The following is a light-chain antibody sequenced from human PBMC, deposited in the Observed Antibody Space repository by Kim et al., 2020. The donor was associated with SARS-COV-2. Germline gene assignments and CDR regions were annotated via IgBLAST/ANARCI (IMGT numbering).Light chain of an antibody. J-gene: IGLJ1*01. V-gene: IGLV3-19*01. CDR3: NSRDSSGNHLQV. CDR1: SLGSYY. Sequence: LGLTVRIICQAVSLGSYYAGWYHQKPGQAPVLFIYGKNNPRSGISDRCSRSSSGNTASLNITGAQAEDESDYYRNSRDSSGNHLQVFGTGTKVTVL. CDR2: GKN.